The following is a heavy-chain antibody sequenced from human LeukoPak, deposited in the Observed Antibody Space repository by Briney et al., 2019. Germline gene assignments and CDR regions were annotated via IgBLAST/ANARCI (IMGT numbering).Heavy chain of an antibody. CDR3: MMGLFDSSSYRAFVI. Sequence: LETLSLSCTVSGGSTSSHYCSWIRQPAGKGLEWIGRIYTSGSTNSNPSLKSRVTMPIETSRNQFSLMLSSVLAADPAVYYIMMGLFDSSSYRAFVIWGQGKMVTVSS. CDR2: IYTSGST. D-gene: IGHD3-22*01. CDR1: GGSTSSHY. V-gene: IGHV4-4*07. J-gene: IGHJ3*02.